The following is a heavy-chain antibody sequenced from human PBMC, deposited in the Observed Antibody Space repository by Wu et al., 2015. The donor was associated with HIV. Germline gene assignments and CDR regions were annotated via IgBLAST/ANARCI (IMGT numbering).Heavy chain of an antibody. V-gene: IGHV1-69*12. Sequence: QVHLVQSGAEVKKPRSSVKVSCKASGDTFSTSTFTWVRQTPGQGLQWMGGIIPIFGKPHYARRFQGKVTITADESTSTVYMELSCLRSDDTAVYFCARGGPNGGYYDSGIYYFDTWGQGTLVTVSS. D-gene: IGHD3-22*01. CDR1: GDTFSTST. CDR2: IIPIFGKP. CDR3: ARGGPNGGYYDSGIYYFDT. J-gene: IGHJ4*02.